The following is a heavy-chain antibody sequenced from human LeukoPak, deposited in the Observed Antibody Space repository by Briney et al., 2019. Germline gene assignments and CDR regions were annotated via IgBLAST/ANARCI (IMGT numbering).Heavy chain of an antibody. CDR2: IRYDGSNK. CDR1: GFTFSSYG. V-gene: IGHV3-30*02. D-gene: IGHD6-19*01. J-gene: IGHJ4*02. Sequence: GGSLRLSCAASGFTFSSYGMHWVRQAPGKGLEWVAFIRYDGSNKYYADSVKGRFTISRDNSKNALYLQMNSLRAEDTAVYYCAKEGSAVAEGYYLDYWGQGTLVTVSS. CDR3: AKEGSAVAEGYYLDY.